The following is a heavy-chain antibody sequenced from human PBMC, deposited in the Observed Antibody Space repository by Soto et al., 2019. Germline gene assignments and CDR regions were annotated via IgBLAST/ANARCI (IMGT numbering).Heavy chain of an antibody. J-gene: IGHJ6*02. V-gene: IGHV1-69*13. CDR1: GGTFSSYA. D-gene: IGHD6-13*01. CDR3: ARDRPAGFRKTYSSSWHKAYGMDV. Sequence: SVKVSCKASGGTFSSYAISWVRQAPGQGLEWMGGIIPIFGTANYAQKFQGRVTITADESASTAYMELSSLRSEDTAVYYCARDRPAGFRKTYSSSWHKAYGMDVWGQGTTVTVSS. CDR2: IIPIFGTA.